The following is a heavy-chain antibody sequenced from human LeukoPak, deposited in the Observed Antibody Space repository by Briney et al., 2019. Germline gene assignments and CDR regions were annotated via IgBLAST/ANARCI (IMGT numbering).Heavy chain of an antibody. CDR2: IRSKAYGGTT. D-gene: IGHD4-17*01. Sequence: GGFLRLSCTASGFTFGDYAMSWVRQAPGKGLEWVGFIRSKAYGGTTEYAASVKGRFTISRDDSKSIAYLQMNSLKTEDTAVYYCTRSPIYGDYVNWGQGTLVTVSS. J-gene: IGHJ4*02. V-gene: IGHV3-49*04. CDR3: TRSPIYGDYVN. CDR1: GFTFGDYA.